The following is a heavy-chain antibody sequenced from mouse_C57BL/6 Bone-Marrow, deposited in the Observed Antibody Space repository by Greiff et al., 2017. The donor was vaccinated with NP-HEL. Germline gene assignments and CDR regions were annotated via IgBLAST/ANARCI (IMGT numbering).Heavy chain of an antibody. CDR3: ARWLPYWYFDV. V-gene: IGHV7-3*01. CDR2: IRNKANGYTT. J-gene: IGHJ1*03. D-gene: IGHD2-2*01. Sequence: EVKLEESGGGLVQLGGSLSLSCAASGFTFTDYYMSWVRQPPGKALEWLGFIRNKANGYTTEYSASVKGRFTISRDNSQSILYLQMNALRAEDSATYYCARWLPYWYFDVWGTGTTVTVSS. CDR1: GFTFTDYY.